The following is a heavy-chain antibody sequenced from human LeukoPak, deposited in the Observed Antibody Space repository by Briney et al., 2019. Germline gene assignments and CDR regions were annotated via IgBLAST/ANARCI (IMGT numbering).Heavy chain of an antibody. J-gene: IGHJ3*02. V-gene: IGHV3-15*01. CDR2: IKSKSDGGTT. D-gene: IGHD3-22*01. CDR1: GFSFSSYE. CDR3: TTDRGLYDSSGYYYFATDI. Sequence: GGSLRLSCAASGFSFSSYEMNWVRQAPGKGLEWVGRIKSKSDGGTTDYAAPVKGRFTISRDDSKNTLFLQMNSLKTGDTAVYYCTTDRGLYDSSGYYYFATDIWGQGTMVTVSS.